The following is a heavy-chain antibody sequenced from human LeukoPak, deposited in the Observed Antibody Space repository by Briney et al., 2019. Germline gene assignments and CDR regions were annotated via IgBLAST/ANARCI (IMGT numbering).Heavy chain of an antibody. CDR1: GFSFSSFS. V-gene: IGHV3-NL1*01. CDR2: ISGGSSFT. J-gene: IGHJ4*02. D-gene: IGHD6-13*01. Sequence: GGSLRLPCAASGFSFSSFSMNWVRQAPGKGLEWVSNISGGSSFTYYADSVKGRFTISRDNSKNTLYLQMNSLRAEDTAVYYCAKVRSSSWYYFTPPDYWGQGTLVTVSS. CDR3: AKVRSSSWYYFTPPDY.